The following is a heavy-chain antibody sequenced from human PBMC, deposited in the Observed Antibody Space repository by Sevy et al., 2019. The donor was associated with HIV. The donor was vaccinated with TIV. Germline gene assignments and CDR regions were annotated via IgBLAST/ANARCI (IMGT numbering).Heavy chain of an antibody. CDR3: ARPTGGWYDYFDY. D-gene: IGHD6-19*01. CDR2: IYPGDSDT. Sequence: GESLKISCKGSGYSFTNNWIVWVRQMPGKGLEWMGIIYPGDSDTRYSPSFQGQVTISADKSISTAYLQWSSLKASETAMYYCARPTGGWYDYFDYWGQGTLVTVSS. J-gene: IGHJ4*02. V-gene: IGHV5-51*01. CDR1: GYSFTNNW.